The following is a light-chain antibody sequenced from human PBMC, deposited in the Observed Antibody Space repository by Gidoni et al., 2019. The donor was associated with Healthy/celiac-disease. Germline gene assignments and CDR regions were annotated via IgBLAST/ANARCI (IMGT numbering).Light chain of an antibody. Sequence: IQMTHSPSSLSASVGERFTITCQESKDISNYLNWYQQKQVKAPKLLIYDASNFETGVPSRFSGSGSGTDFTFTIRSLQNEDIATYYCQQYDNIPSSTFGQGKRLEMK. CDR2: DAS. CDR3: QQYDNIPSST. J-gene: IGKJ5*01. CDR1: KDISNY. V-gene: IGKV1-33*01.